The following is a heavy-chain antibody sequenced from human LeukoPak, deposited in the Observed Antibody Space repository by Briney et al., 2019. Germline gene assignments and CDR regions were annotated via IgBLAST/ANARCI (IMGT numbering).Heavy chain of an antibody. D-gene: IGHD3-3*01. CDR3: ARRITIFGVVTHDAFDI. Sequence: PSETLSLTXTVSGGSISSYYLSLIRQPPGKGLELICYIYYSGSTNYNPSLKSRVTISVDTSKNQFSLKLSSVTAADTAVYYCARRITIFGVVTHDAFDIWGQGTMVTVSS. CDR2: IYYSGST. V-gene: IGHV4-59*01. J-gene: IGHJ3*02. CDR1: GGSISSYY.